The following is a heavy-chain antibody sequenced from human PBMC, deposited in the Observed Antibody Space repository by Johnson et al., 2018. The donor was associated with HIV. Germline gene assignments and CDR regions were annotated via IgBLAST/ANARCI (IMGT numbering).Heavy chain of an antibody. Sequence: VQLVESGGGEVQPGRSLRLSYAASGFTFSSYGMHWVRQAPGKGLEWVAVISYDGSNKYYADSVKGRFTISRDNSKNTLYLQMNSLRAEDTAVYYCAKAPGGGSLSLDAFDIWGQGTMVTVSS. CDR3: AKAPGGGSLSLDAFDI. V-gene: IGHV3-30*18. J-gene: IGHJ3*02. CDR2: ISYDGSNK. CDR1: GFTFSSYG. D-gene: IGHD1-26*01.